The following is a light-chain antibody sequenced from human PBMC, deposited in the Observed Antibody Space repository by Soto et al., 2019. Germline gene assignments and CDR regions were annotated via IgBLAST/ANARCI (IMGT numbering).Light chain of an antibody. CDR1: QSISIY. Sequence: DIQMTQSPSSLSASVGDRVTITCRASQSISIYLNWYQQKPGQAHKLLIYAASSLQSGVPSRFSGSGSGTDFTLTISSLQPEDFATYYCQQSYSTPITFGQGTRLEIK. CDR3: QQSYSTPIT. J-gene: IGKJ5*01. CDR2: AAS. V-gene: IGKV1-39*01.